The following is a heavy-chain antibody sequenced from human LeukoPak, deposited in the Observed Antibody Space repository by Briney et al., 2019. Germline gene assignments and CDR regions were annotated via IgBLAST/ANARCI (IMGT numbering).Heavy chain of an antibody. D-gene: IGHD4-11*01. J-gene: IGHJ4*02. Sequence: SETLSLTCAVSGYSITSGYYWAWIRQPPGKGLEWIGNIYHSGSTYYNASLKSRVTISVDTSKNQFSLKLSSVTAADTAVYYCARRYSNYFFDYWGQGALVTVSS. CDR3: ARRYSNYFFDY. CDR2: IYHSGST. V-gene: IGHV4-38-2*01. CDR1: GYSITSGYY.